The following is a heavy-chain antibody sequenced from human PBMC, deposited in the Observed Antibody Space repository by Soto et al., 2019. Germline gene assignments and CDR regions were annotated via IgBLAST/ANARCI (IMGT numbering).Heavy chain of an antibody. CDR2: IYYSGST. CDR1: GGSISSYY. CDR3: ARGEGSYDSSGYYPPWGFDP. V-gene: IGHV4-59*01. D-gene: IGHD3-22*01. Sequence: PSETLSLTCTVSGGSISSYYWSWIRQPPGKGLEWIGYIYYSGSTNYNPSLKSRVTISVDTSKSQFSLKLSSVTAADTAVYYCARGEGSYDSSGYYPPWGFDPWGQGTLVTVSS. J-gene: IGHJ5*02.